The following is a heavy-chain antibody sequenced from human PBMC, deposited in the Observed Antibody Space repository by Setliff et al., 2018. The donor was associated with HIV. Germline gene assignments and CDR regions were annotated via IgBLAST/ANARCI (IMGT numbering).Heavy chain of an antibody. D-gene: IGHD5-18*01. CDR1: GFTFSRYW. V-gene: IGHV3-7*01. CDR2: IKQDGSEK. Sequence: GGSLRLSCAASGFTFSRYWMSWVRPAPGKGLEWVANIKQDGSEKYYVDSVKGRFTISRDNAKNSLYLQMNSLRAEDTAVYYCARDHSYGYSLYYYYYYCMDVWGQGTTVTVSS. J-gene: IGHJ6*02. CDR3: ARDHSYGYSLYYYYYYCMDV.